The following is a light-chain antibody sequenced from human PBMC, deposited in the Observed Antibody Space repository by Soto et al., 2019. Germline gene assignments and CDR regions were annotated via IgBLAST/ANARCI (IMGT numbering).Light chain of an antibody. CDR2: DAS. J-gene: IGKJ4*01. V-gene: IGKV3-11*01. Sequence: EIVLTQSPATLSLSPGERATLSCRASQSVSSYLAWYQQKPGQAPRLLIYDASNRATGIPARFSGSGSGTDFTLTISSLETEDFAVYYCKQRSNYTFGGGTKVDIK. CDR3: KQRSNYT. CDR1: QSVSSY.